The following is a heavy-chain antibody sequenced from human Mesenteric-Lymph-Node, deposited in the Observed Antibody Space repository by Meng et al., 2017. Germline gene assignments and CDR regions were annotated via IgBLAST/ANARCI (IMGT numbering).Heavy chain of an antibody. CDR3: ARGGRGCFDF. Sequence: QVQFVQSGAEVKKRGASMRVSCKASGYTFISYTIHWLRQAPGQRLEWMGWINTGNGNTKYSHKFQDRVTITRDTSASAAYMELSSLRSEDTAVYYCARGGRGCFDFWGQGTLVTVSS. CDR1: GYTFISYT. D-gene: IGHD2-15*01. V-gene: IGHV1-3*04. J-gene: IGHJ4*02. CDR2: INTGNGNT.